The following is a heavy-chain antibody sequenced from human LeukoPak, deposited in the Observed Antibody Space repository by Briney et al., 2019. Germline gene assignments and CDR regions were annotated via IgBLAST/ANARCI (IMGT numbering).Heavy chain of an antibody. D-gene: IGHD1-26*01. CDR3: ARALFYSGLDF. CDR1: GFTFSSYA. V-gene: IGHV3-30-3*01. Sequence: GRSLRLSCAASGFTFSSYAMHWVRQAPGKGLEWVAMISYDGTNKYYADSVKGRFTISRDNSQNTLYLQMNSLRAEDTAVYYCARALFYSGLDFWGQGTLVTVSS. CDR2: ISYDGTNK. J-gene: IGHJ4*02.